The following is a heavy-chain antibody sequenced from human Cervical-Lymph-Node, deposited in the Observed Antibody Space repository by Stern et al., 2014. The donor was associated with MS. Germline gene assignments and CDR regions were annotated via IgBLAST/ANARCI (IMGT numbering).Heavy chain of an antibody. V-gene: IGHV2-5*02. Sequence: QVTLKESGPTLVIPTQTLTLTCTFSGFSLTTNGVAGGWIRQPPGKALEWLALIYWDDDTRYSPSLKSRLTITKDTSKNQVLLTMTNVEPVDTATYYCAHRDDWQLDFAYWGQGILVTVS. D-gene: IGHD6-6*01. CDR1: GFSLTTNGVA. CDR3: AHRDDWQLDFAY. J-gene: IGHJ4*02. CDR2: IYWDDDT.